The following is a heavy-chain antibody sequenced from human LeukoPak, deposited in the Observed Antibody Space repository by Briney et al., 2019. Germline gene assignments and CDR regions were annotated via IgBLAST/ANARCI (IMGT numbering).Heavy chain of an antibody. V-gene: IGHV4-34*01. Sequence: PSETLSLTCAVYGGSFSCYYWSWIRQSPGTGLEWIGEINHGGSTNYNPSLMSRVSISANSSNNHFSLRLSSVTAADTAVYYCARGWYNYGSKTDSWGQGTLVTVSS. J-gene: IGHJ5*01. CDR2: INHGGST. D-gene: IGHD3-10*01. CDR1: GGSFSCYY. CDR3: ARGWYNYGSKTDS.